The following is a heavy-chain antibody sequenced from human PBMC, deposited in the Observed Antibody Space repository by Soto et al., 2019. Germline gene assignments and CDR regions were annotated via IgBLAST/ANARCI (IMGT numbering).Heavy chain of an antibody. Sequence: GGSLRLSCAASGFTFSDFFMSWVRQAPGKGLEWIAYISGSGSTIRYADSVKGRITISRDNAKNSVSLQMNSLRAEDTAVYYCARDGFGEACSGGKCYYFDYWSRGTLVTVSS. V-gene: IGHV3-11*01. CDR2: ISGSGSTI. CDR3: ARDGFGEACSGGKCYYFDY. CDR1: GFTFSDFF. J-gene: IGHJ4*02. D-gene: IGHD2-15*01.